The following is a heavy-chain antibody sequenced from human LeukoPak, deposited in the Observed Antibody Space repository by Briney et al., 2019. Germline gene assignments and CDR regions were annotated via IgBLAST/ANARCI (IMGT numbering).Heavy chain of an antibody. Sequence: GGSLRLSCAASGFTFSSYAMHWVRQAPGKGLEWVAVISYDGSNKYYADSVKGRFTISRDNSKNTLYLQMNSLRSEDTAVYYCARDSNYDILTGYYNPEVALDYWGQGTLVTVSS. V-gene: IGHV3-30-3*01. CDR2: ISYDGSNK. CDR1: GFTFSSYA. D-gene: IGHD3-9*01. J-gene: IGHJ4*02. CDR3: ARDSNYDILTGYYNPEVALDY.